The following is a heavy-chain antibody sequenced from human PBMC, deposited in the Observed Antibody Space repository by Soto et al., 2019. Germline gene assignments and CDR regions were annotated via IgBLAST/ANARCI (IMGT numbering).Heavy chain of an antibody. CDR3: AREGRQGLQEHYNGMDV. V-gene: IGHV1-69*05. J-gene: IGHJ6*02. CDR2: IIPIFGTA. D-gene: IGHD3-16*01. CDR1: GGTFSSYA. Sequence: QVQLVQSGAEVKKPGSSVKVSCKASGGTFSSYAISWVRQAPGQGLEWMGGIIPIFGTANYARKFKGRVTITPNESTRTAYRGLSSTRSEDTAVYYCAREGRQGLQEHYNGMDVWGQGTTVTVSS.